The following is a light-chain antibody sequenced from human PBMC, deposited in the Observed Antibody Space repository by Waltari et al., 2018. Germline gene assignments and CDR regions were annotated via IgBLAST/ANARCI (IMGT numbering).Light chain of an antibody. Sequence: DFVMTQSPDSLAVSLGERATINCKSSQSVLYSSNNKNYLAWYQQKPGQPPKLLIHWPSTRESGVPDLFSGSGSGTDFTLTISSLQAEDVAVYYCQQYYSTPLTFGGGTKVEIK. V-gene: IGKV4-1*01. CDR2: WPS. CDR3: QQYYSTPLT. CDR1: QSVLYSSNNKNY. J-gene: IGKJ4*01.